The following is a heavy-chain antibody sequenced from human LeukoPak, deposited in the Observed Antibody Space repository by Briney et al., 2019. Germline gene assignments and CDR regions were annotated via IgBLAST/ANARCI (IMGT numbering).Heavy chain of an antibody. J-gene: IGHJ4*02. D-gene: IGHD4-17*01. V-gene: IGHV3-74*01. CDR1: GFIFGTYW. CDR3: ARVTVTLDY. Sequence: GGSLRLSCAASGFIFGTYWMHWVRRAPGKGLVWVSHINTDGSGTSYADSVKGRFTISRDNARNTLYLQMNSLRAEDTAVYYCARVTVTLDYWGQGTLVTVSS. CDR2: INTDGSGT.